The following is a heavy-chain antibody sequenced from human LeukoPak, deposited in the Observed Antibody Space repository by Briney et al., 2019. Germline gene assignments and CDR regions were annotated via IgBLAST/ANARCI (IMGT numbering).Heavy chain of an antibody. V-gene: IGHV3-21*01. D-gene: IGHD6-13*01. CDR3: ARDAAAGPYYYYYMDV. CDR2: ISSSSSYI. Sequence: GGSLRLSCAASGFTFSSYSMNWVRQAPGKGLEWVSSISSSSSYIYYADSVKGRFTISRDNAKNSLYLQMNSLRAEDTAVYYCARDAAAGPYYYYYMDVWGKGTTVTVSS. J-gene: IGHJ6*03. CDR1: GFTFSSYS.